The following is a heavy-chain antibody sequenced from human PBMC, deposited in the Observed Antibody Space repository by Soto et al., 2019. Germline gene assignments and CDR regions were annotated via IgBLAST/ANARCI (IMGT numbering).Heavy chain of an antibody. J-gene: IGHJ4*02. V-gene: IGHV3-23*01. CDR1: GCNFGSFA. D-gene: IGHD1-26*01. CDR3: AKRAGFSGSQFDY. CDR2: ISGSGGTT. Sequence: GGRRRACTGSGCNFGSFAMSWVRQAPGKGLEFVSTISGSGGTTDYADSVKGRFTVSRDKSKNTLYLQMNSLRAEDTAVYYCAKRAGFSGSQFDYWGQGTLVTVSS.